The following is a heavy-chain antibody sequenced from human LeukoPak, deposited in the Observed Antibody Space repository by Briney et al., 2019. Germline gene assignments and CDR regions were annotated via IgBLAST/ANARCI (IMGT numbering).Heavy chain of an antibody. CDR2: IYTSGST. Sequence: SETLSLTCTVSGGSISSGNYYWSWIRQPAGKGLEWIGRIYTSGSTNYNPSLKSRVTISVDTSKSQFSLKLTSVTAADTAVYYCARAFVVVPAADIWGQGTMVTVSS. CDR1: GGSISSGNYY. D-gene: IGHD2-2*01. V-gene: IGHV4-61*02. J-gene: IGHJ3*02. CDR3: ARAFVVVPAADI.